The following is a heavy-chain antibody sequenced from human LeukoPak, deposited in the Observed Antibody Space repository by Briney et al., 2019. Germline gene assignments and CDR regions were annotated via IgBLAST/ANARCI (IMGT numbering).Heavy chain of an antibody. V-gene: IGHV4-59*12. Sequence: PSETLSLTCTVSGGSISTYYWTWIRQPPGKGLEWIGYIYYSGGANHNPSFQGRVAISVDSSKNQFSLRLNSVTAADTAVYYCARDHYYDSSGYTFRHWGQGTLVTVSS. D-gene: IGHD3-22*01. CDR2: IYYSGGA. CDR3: ARDHYYDSSGYTFRH. CDR1: GGSISTYY. J-gene: IGHJ1*01.